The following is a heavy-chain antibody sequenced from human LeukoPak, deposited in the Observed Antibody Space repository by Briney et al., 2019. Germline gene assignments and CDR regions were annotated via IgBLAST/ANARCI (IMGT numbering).Heavy chain of an antibody. Sequence: GSLRLSCAASGFTFSSYEMNWIRQPPGKGLEWIGEINHSGSTNYNPSLKSRVTISVDTSKNQVSLKLTSVTAADTAVYYCARRTQTTYYSGSGIAYWGQGTLVTVSS. CDR1: GFTFSSYE. D-gene: IGHD3-10*01. V-gene: IGHV4-34*01. CDR3: ARRTQTTYYSGSGIAY. CDR2: INHSGST. J-gene: IGHJ4*02.